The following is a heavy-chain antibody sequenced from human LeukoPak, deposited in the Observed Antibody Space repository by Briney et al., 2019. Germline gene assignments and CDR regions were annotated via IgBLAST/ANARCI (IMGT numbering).Heavy chain of an antibody. D-gene: IGHD3-9*01. CDR2: INWNGGST. V-gene: IGHV3-20*04. CDR1: GFTFDDYG. Sequence: PGGSLRLSCAASGFTFDDYGMSWVRQAPGKGLEWVSGINWNGGSTGYADSVKGRFTISRDNAKNSLYLQMNSLRAEDTAVYYCAKSRVRVLRYFDWPLRAPDYWGQGTLVTVSS. J-gene: IGHJ4*02. CDR3: AKSRVRVLRYFDWPLRAPDY.